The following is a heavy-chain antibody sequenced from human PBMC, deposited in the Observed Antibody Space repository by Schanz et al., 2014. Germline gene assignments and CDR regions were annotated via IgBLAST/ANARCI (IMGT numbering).Heavy chain of an antibody. D-gene: IGHD2-8*02. CDR2: ISYDGNNE. CDR3: AKDTGYCHGGACYCFEY. J-gene: IGHJ4*02. CDR1: GFTFSSYG. Sequence: VQLVESGGDLVKPGRSRRLSCEASGFTFSSYGMHWVRQAPGKGLEWVAVISYDGNNEDYADSVKGRFSISRDNSQNTLYLQMDSLRPEDTAVYFCAKDTGYCHGGACYCFEYWGLGILVTVSS. V-gene: IGHV3-30*18.